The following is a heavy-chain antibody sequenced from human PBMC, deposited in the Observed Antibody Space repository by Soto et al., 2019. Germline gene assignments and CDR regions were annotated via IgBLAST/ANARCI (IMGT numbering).Heavy chain of an antibody. J-gene: IGHJ3*02. Sequence: SETLSLTCTVSGGSISRYYWSWIRQPPGKGLEWIGYIYYSGSTNYNPSLKGRVTISVDTSKNQFSLKLSSVTAADTAVYYCARTTSDDAFDNWDQGTMVTVSS. CDR1: GGSISRYY. D-gene: IGHD4-17*01. CDR3: ARTTSDDAFDN. V-gene: IGHV4-59*01. CDR2: IYYSGST.